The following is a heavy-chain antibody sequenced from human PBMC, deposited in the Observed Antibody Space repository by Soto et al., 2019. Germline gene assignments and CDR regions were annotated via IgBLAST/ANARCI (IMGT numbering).Heavy chain of an antibody. CDR3: AAFCSAGGCPPGPWN. D-gene: IGHD2-15*01. CDR2: INPNGGSP. V-gene: IGHV1-46*03. CDR1: GYSFTTYY. J-gene: IGHJ3*01. Sequence: QVVQSGAGVRKPGASVKVSCKASGYSFTTYYIHWFRQAPGQGLEWMAIINPNGGSPNSAQKFQGRFTVTGDMSASTVYMELSSLRSDDTAVYYCAAFCSAGGCPPGPWNWGRGTMVTVSS.